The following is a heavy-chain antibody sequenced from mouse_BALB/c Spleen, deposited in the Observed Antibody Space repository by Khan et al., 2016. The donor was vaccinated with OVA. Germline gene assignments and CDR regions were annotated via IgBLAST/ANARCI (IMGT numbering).Heavy chain of an antibody. CDR3: AREGDYGGLAY. V-gene: IGHV5-12*02. D-gene: IGHD1-1*02. CDR1: GFNFSDYY. CDR2: ISNRGSTN. J-gene: IGHJ3*01. Sequence: EVELVESGGGLVQPGGSLKLSCATSGFNFSDYYMYWVRQTPEKRLEWVAYISNRGSTNYYPDTVRGRFTIYRDNAKNTLYLHMSRLKSEDTAMYYCAREGDYGGLAYWGQGTLVTVSA.